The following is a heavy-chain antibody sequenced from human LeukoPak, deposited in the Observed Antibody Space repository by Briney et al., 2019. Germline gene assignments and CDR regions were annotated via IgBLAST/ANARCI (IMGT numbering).Heavy chain of an antibody. CDR1: GFTFSSYG. V-gene: IGHV3-33*01. CDR2: IWYDGSNK. Sequence: GRSLRISCAASGFTFSSYGMHWVRQAPGKGLQWVAVIWYDGSNKYYADSVKGRFTISRDNSKNTLYLQMNSLRAEDTAVYYCARGVQGGYAQYYFDYWGQGTLVTVSS. CDR3: ARGVQGGYAQYYFDY. J-gene: IGHJ4*02. D-gene: IGHD5-12*01.